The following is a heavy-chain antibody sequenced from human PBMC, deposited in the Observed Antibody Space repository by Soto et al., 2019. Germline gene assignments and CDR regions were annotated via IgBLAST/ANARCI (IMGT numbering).Heavy chain of an antibody. J-gene: IGHJ6*02. CDR2: TNPNSGGT. CDR3: ARRLGGGGDYFYGMDV. Sequence: QVQLVQSGAEVKKPGASVKVSCKTSGYTFNEYYIHWMRQVPGQGLEWMGWTNPNSGGTKFAKKFQGRITVTSDTSTSTVYMELGRLRSDDTAGYYCARRLGGGGDYFYGMDVWGQGTAVTVS. V-gene: IGHV1-2*02. D-gene: IGHD3-10*01. CDR1: GYTFNEYY.